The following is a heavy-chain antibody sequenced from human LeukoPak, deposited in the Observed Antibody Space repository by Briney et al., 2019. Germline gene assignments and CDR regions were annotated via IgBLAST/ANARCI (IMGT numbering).Heavy chain of an antibody. CDR3: ARTGESITIFGVVITYFDY. J-gene: IGHJ4*02. D-gene: IGHD3-3*01. Sequence: ASETLSLTCTVSDGSISSGGYYWSWIRQHPGKGLEWIGYIYYSGSTYYNPSLKSRVTISVDTSKNQFSLKLSPVTAADTAVYYCARTGESITIFGVVITYFDYWGQGTLVTVSS. CDR1: DGSISSGGYY. V-gene: IGHV4-31*03. CDR2: IYYSGST.